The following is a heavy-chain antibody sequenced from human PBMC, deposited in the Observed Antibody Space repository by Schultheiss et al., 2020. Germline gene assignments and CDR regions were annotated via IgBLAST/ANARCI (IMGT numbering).Heavy chain of an antibody. CDR2: INPNSGGT. CDR1: GYTFTGYY. CDR3: AREVSNYDISGPFVFDY. D-gene: IGHD3-22*01. Sequence: ASVKVSCKASGYTFTGYYMHWVRQAPGQGLEWMGWINPNSGGTNYAQKFQGRVTMTRDTAIDTAYMELSDLTSDDKVVYYCAREVSNYDISGPFVFDYWGEGTQVNVSS. V-gene: IGHV1-2*02. J-gene: IGHJ4*02.